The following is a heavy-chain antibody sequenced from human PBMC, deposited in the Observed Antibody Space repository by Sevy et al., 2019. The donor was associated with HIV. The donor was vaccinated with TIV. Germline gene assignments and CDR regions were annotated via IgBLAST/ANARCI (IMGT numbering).Heavy chain of an antibody. CDR2: ISSSSSYI. CDR1: GFTFSSYS. CDR3: ASTMVRGVYDAFDI. V-gene: IGHV3-21*01. Sequence: GSLRLSCAASGFTFSSYSMNWVRQAPGKGLEWVSSISSSSSYIYYADSVKGRFTISRDNAKNSLYLQMNSLRAEDTAVYYCASTMVRGVYDAFDIWGQGTMVTVSS. D-gene: IGHD3-10*01. J-gene: IGHJ3*02.